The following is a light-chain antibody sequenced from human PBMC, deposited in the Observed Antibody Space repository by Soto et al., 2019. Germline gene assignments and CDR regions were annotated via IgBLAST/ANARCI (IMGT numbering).Light chain of an antibody. CDR3: QQANSFPYT. Sequence: DIQMTQSPSFVSASVGDRVTITCRASQDIITWLAWYQHKPGRAPNLLIYTASSLQSGVPSRFSGSGSGTDFTLTISSLPPEDFATYYCQQANSFPYTFGQGTKLEIK. CDR2: TAS. J-gene: IGKJ2*01. CDR1: QDIITW. V-gene: IGKV1-12*01.